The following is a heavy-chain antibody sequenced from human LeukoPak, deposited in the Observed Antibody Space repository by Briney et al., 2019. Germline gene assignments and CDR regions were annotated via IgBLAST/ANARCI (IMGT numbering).Heavy chain of an antibody. J-gene: IGHJ4*02. CDR1: GFTFSSYA. D-gene: IGHD4-17*01. CDR3: ARGDDYGDYDFDY. CDR2: ISGSGGST. V-gene: IGHV3-23*01. Sequence: PGESLRLSCAASGFTFSSYAMSWVRQAPGKGLEWVSAISGSGGSTYYADSVKGRFTISRDNSKNTLYLQMNSLRAEDTAVYYCARGDDYGDYDFDYWGQGTLVTVSS.